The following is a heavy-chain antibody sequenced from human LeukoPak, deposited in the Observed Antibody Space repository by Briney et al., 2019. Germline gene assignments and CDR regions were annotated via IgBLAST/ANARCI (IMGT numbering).Heavy chain of an antibody. CDR1: GYTFTGYY. V-gene: IGHV1-2*02. CDR3: ARVHYGSGSYYWFDC. Sequence: GASVKVSCKASGYTFTGYYMHWVRQAPGQGLEWMGWINPNSGGTNYAQKFQGRVTMTRDTSISTAYMELSRLRSDDTAVYYCARVHYGSGSYYWFDCWGQGTLVTVSS. CDR2: INPNSGGT. D-gene: IGHD3-10*01. J-gene: IGHJ4*02.